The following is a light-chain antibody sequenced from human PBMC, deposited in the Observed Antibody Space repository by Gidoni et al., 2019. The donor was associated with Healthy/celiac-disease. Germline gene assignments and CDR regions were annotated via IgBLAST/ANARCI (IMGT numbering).Light chain of an antibody. J-gene: IGKJ1*01. CDR2: DAS. CDR3: QQYGSSPGT. V-gene: IGKV3D-20*01. Sequence: EIVLTQSPATLSLSPGERATLSCVASQIVSSSYLAWYQQKPGLAPRLLIYDASIRATGIPDRFSGSGSGTDFTLTISRLEPEDFAVYYCQQYGSSPGTFGQGTKVEIK. CDR1: QIVSSSY.